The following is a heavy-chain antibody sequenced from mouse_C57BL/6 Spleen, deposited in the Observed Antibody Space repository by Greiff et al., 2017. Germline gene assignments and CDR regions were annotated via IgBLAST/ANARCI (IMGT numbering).Heavy chain of an antibody. CDR2: IDPEDGDT. CDR3: ARFTTVVAYYFDY. D-gene: IGHD1-1*01. Sequence: EVQLQQSGAELVKPGASVKLSCTASGFNIKDYYMHWVKQRTEQGLEWIGRIDPEDGDTTYAPKFQGKATITADTSSNTAYLQLSSLTAEDTAVYYCARFTTVVAYYFDYWGQGTTLTVSS. V-gene: IGHV14-2*01. J-gene: IGHJ2*01. CDR1: GFNIKDYY.